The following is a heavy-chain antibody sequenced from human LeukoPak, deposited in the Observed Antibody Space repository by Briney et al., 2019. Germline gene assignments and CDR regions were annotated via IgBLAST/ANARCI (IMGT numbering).Heavy chain of an antibody. V-gene: IGHV4-30-4*01. CDR3: ARAVPSYGWGYFDY. CDR2: IYYSGST. Sequence: PSETLSLTCTVSGGSISSGDYYWSWIRQPPGKGLEWIGYIYYSGSTYYNPSLKSRVTISVDTSKNQFSLKLSSVTAADTAVYYCARAVPSYGWGYFDYWGQGTLVTVSS. D-gene: IGHD3-16*01. CDR1: GGSISSGDYY. J-gene: IGHJ4*02.